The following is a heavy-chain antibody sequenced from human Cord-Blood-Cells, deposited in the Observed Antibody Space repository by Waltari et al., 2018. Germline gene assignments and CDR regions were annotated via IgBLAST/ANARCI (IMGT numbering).Heavy chain of an antibody. CDR3: AKDITIFGVVIIDY. J-gene: IGHJ4*02. CDR2: ISGSGGST. V-gene: IGHV3-23*01. Sequence: EVQLLESGGGLVQTGGSLRLSCGASGFTFSSYAVSWVLQAPGKGLEWVSAISGSGGSTYYADSVKGRFTISRDNSKNTLYLQMNSLRAEDTAVYYCAKDITIFGVVIIDYWGQGTLVTVSS. D-gene: IGHD3-3*01. CDR1: GFTFSSYA.